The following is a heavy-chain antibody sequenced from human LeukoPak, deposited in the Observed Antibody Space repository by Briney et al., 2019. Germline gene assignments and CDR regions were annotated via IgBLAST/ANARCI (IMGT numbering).Heavy chain of an antibody. CDR2: INHSGST. V-gene: IGHV4-34*01. CDR3: ATMTRIGYCSGGSCYSGWFDP. D-gene: IGHD2-15*01. CDR1: GGSISSYY. J-gene: IGHJ5*02. Sequence: PSETLSLTCTVSGGSISSYYWSWIRQLPGKGLEWIGEINHSGSTNYNPSLKSRVTISVDTSKNQFSLKLSSVTAADTAVYYCATMTRIGYCSGGSCYSGWFDPWGQGTLVTVSS.